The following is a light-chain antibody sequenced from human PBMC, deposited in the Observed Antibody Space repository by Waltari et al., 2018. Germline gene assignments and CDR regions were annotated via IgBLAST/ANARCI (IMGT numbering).Light chain of an antibody. CDR2: QDN. Sequence: QPHSVSGSPGQTVTISCFRNSGSIDSKYVQWFQQRPGSAQTTVIYQDNKRPSGVPNRFSGSIDSSSNSATLTISGLRSEDEADYYCQSVDDRYSRIFGGGTRLTVL. CDR3: QSVDDRYSRI. J-gene: IGLJ2*01. CDR1: SGSIDSKY. V-gene: IGLV6-57*03.